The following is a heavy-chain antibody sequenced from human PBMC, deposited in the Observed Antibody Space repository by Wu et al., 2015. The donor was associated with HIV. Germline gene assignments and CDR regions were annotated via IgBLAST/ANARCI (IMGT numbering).Heavy chain of an antibody. CDR2: INPYNGDT. Sequence: QVQLVQSGTEVKKPGASVKVSCKASGYTFTRYVMSWLRQAPGQGLEWMGWINPYNGDTNYAQKFQGRVTMTTATSTSTAYMELRSLRSDDTAVYYCARVTFSSSVGTTWYFDLVGPWHPGHCLL. CDR3: ARVTFSSSVGTTWYFDL. J-gene: IGHJ2*01. CDR1: GYTFTRYV. D-gene: IGHD6-13*01. V-gene: IGHV1-18*01.